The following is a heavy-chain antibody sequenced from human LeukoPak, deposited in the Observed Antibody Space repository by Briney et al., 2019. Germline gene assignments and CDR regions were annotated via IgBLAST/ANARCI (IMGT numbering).Heavy chain of an antibody. CDR1: GFTFSTYD. J-gene: IGHJ3*01. CDR3: AKWPLN. CDR2: IHSDGSNK. Sequence: GGSLRLSCAASGFTFSTYDMHWVGQAPGKGLEWVAFIHSDGSNKQCTDSLKGRFTISRDNSKNTLYLRMNSLRAEDTALYDCAKWPLNWGQGTMVTVSS. V-gene: IGHV3-30*02.